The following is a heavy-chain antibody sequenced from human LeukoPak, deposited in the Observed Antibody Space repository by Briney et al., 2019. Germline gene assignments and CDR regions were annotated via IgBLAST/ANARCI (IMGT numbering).Heavy chain of an antibody. J-gene: IGHJ4*02. CDR2: ISSSSSYI. CDR3: ARDPRYSGYDPTDY. CDR1: GFTFSDYH. D-gene: IGHD5-12*01. V-gene: IGHV3-21*01. Sequence: GGSLRLSCAASGFTFSDYHMSWVRQAPGKGLEWVSSISSSSSYIYYADSVKGRFTISRDNAKNSLYLQMNSLRAEDTAVYYCARDPRYSGYDPTDYWGQGTLVTVSS.